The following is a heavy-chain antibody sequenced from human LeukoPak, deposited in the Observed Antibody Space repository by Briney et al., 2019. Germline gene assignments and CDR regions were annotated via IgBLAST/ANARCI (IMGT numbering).Heavy chain of an antibody. J-gene: IGHJ6*02. CDR3: ARPYCGGDCYTPYYGMDV. CDR2: ISYDGSNK. CDR1: GFTFSSYA. D-gene: IGHD2-21*02. Sequence: PGGSLRLSCAASGFTFSSYAMHWVRQAPGKGLEWVAVISYDGSNKYYADSLKGRFTISRDNSKNTLYLQMNSLRAEDTAVYYCARPYCGGDCYTPYYGMDVWGQGTTVTVSS. V-gene: IGHV3-30-3*01.